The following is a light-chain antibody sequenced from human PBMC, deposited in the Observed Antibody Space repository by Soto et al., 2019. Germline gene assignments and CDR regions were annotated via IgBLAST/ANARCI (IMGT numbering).Light chain of an antibody. J-gene: IGKJ1*01. Sequence: TQSPATLAANPGERFTLSCRASQDIRSSLAWYQQKPGQAPRLLIYGASSRATAIPDRFSGSGSGTDFTRTISTVEPEDFPVYQRQQYGRTFGQGTKVDIK. CDR1: QDIRSS. CDR2: GAS. V-gene: IGKV3-20*01. CDR3: QQYGRT.